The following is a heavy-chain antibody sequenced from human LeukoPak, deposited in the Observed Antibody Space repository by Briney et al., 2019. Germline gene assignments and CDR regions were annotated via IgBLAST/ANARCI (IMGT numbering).Heavy chain of an antibody. CDR2: IIPIFGTA. V-gene: IGHV1-69*06. CDR1: GYTFNGHY. D-gene: IGHD5-18*01. J-gene: IGHJ4*02. CDR3: ARVRGGYSYGFFDY. Sequence: ASVKVSCKASGYTFNGHYMHWVRQAPGQGLEWMGGIIPIFGTANYAQKFQGRVTITADKSTSTAYMELSSLRSEDTAVYYCARVRGGYSYGFFDYWGQGTLVTVSS.